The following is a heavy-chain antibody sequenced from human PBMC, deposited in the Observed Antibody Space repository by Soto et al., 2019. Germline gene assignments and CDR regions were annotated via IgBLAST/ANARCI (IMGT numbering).Heavy chain of an antibody. CDR1: GFTFSSYA. J-gene: IGHJ4*02. V-gene: IGHV3-23*01. CDR2: VSIGGST. CDR3: AKRRGAGGHFDY. Sequence: PGGSLRLSCAASGFTFSSYAMGWVRQGPGGGLEWVAVVSIGGSTHYADSVRGRFTISRDNSKNTLSLQMNSLTAEDTAVYFCAKRRGAGGHFDYWGQGTLVTVSS. D-gene: IGHD2-15*01.